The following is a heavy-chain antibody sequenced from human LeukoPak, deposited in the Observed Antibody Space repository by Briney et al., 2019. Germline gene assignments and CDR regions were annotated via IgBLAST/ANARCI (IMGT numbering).Heavy chain of an antibody. CDR2: IGSKVDGGTT. Sequence: PGRSLRLSCAASGFTFSSYAMHWVRQAPGKGLEWVGRIGSKVDGGTTDYAAPLNARFTISRDDSKNTLYLQMSSLKTEDTAVYYCATGIYTSSSFFFDYWGQGTLVTVSS. CDR3: ATGIYTSSSFFFDY. D-gene: IGHD6-6*01. CDR1: GFTFSSYA. J-gene: IGHJ4*02. V-gene: IGHV3-15*04.